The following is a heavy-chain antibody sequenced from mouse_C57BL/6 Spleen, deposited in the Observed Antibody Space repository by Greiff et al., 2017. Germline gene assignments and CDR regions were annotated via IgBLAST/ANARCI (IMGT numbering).Heavy chain of an antibody. CDR2: INYDGSST. J-gene: IGHJ2*01. D-gene: IGHD4-1*01. CDR3: ARVKLGRFDY. CDR1: GFTFSDYY. V-gene: IGHV5-16*01. Sequence: EVMLVESEGGLVQPGSSMKLSCTASGFTFSDYYMAWVRQVPEKGLEWVANINYDGSSTYYLDSLKSRFIISRDNAKNILYLQMSSLKSEDTATYYCARVKLGRFDYWGQGTTLTVSS.